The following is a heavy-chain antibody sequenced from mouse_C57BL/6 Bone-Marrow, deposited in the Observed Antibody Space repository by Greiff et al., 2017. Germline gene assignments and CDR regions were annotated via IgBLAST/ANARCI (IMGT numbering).Heavy chain of an antibody. CDR1: GYTFTSYW. Sequence: VQLQQPGAELVKPGASVKLSCKASGYTFTSYWLHWVKQRPGRGLEWIGRIDPNSGGTKYNEKFKSKATLTVDKPSSTSYMQLSSLTSEDSAVYYCARVITWGPYYYAMDYWGQGTSVTVAS. J-gene: IGHJ4*01. CDR2: IDPNSGGT. CDR3: ARVITWGPYYYAMDY. D-gene: IGHD1-2*01. V-gene: IGHV1-72*01.